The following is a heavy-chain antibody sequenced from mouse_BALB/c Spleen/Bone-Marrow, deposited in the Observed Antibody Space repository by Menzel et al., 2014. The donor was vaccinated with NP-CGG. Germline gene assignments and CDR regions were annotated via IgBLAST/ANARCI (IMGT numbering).Heavy chain of an antibody. D-gene: IGHD2-4*01. Sequence: VKLMESGPGLVAPSQSLSITCTVSGFSLTSYGVHWVRQPPGKGLEWLGVIWAGGSTNYNPALMSRLSISKDNSKSQVFLKMNSLQTDDTAMYYCASPIYYDYPLFAYWGQGTLVTVSA. V-gene: IGHV2-9*02. CDR2: IWAGGST. CDR3: ASPIYYDYPLFAY. CDR1: GFSLTSYG. J-gene: IGHJ3*01.